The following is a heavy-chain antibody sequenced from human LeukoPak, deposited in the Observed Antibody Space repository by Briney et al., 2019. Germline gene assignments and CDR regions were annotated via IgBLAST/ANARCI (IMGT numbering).Heavy chain of an antibody. CDR3: AKSGRYYDSSGYYYWDY. CDR2: ITTGT. CDR1: GFTFSGYA. J-gene: IGHJ4*02. D-gene: IGHD3-22*01. V-gene: IGHV3-23*01. Sequence: GGSLRLSYAASGFTFSGYAMSWVRQAPGRGLEWVSAITTGTINADSVKGRFTISRDNSKNTLYLQMNSLRAEDTAVYYCAKSGRYYDSSGYYYWDYWGQGTLVTVSS.